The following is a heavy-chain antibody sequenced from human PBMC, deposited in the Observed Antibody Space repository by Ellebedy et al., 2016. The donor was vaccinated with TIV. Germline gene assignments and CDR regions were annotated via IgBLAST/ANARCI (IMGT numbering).Heavy chain of an antibody. J-gene: IGHJ4*02. CDR1: GFTFSSYA. CDR2: IVGNGRNI. D-gene: IGHD5-18*01. CDR3: AKDRTPFDGYWVFDY. Sequence: GESLKISCAASGFTFSSYAMSWVRQAPGKGLEWISGIVGNGRNIYYADSVKGRFTISRDNSKSTLDLQMNSLRAEDTAMYYCAKDRTPFDGYWVFDYWGQGTLVTVSS. V-gene: IGHV3-23*01.